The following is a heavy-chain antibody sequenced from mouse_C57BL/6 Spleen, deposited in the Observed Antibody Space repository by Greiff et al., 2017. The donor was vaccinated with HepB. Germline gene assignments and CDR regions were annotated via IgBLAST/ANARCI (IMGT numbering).Heavy chain of an antibody. Sequence: EVQRVESEGGLVQPGSSMKLSCTASGFTFSDYYMAWVRQVPEKGLEWVANINYDGSSTYYLDSLKSRFIISRDNAKNILYLQMSSLKSEDTATYYCARSLYYYDSSYDAMDYWGQGTSVTVSS. CDR2: INYDGSST. CDR1: GFTFSDYY. D-gene: IGHD1-1*01. CDR3: ARSLYYYDSSYDAMDY. V-gene: IGHV5-16*01. J-gene: IGHJ4*01.